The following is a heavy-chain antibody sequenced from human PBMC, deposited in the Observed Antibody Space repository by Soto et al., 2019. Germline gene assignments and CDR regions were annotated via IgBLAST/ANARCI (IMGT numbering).Heavy chain of an antibody. CDR2: ISSSGSYI. CDR1: GFSFSNYN. V-gene: IGHV3-21*01. J-gene: IGHJ4*02. Sequence: PGGSLRLSCVASGFSFSNYNMNWVRQAPGKGLEWVSSISSSGSYIYYADPVKGRFTISRDNDNNSLFLQMNSLRAEDTAVYYCAREAKALSGTYDPSFDYWGQGTLVTVSS. CDR3: AREAKALSGTYDPSFDY. D-gene: IGHD1-26*01.